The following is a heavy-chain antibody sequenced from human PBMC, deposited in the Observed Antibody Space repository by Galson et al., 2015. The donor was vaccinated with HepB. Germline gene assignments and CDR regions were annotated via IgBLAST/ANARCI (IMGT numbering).Heavy chain of an antibody. Sequence: SVKVSCKASGYTFTSYYMHWVRQAPGQGLEWMGIINPSGGSTSYAQKFQGRVTMTRDTSTSTAYMELSSLRSEDTAVYYCARDRGGYDFWSGYYIEDYWGQGTLVTVSS. CDR3: ARDRGGYDFWSGYYIEDY. J-gene: IGHJ4*02. V-gene: IGHV1-46*01. CDR2: INPSGGST. CDR1: GYTFTSYY. D-gene: IGHD3-3*01.